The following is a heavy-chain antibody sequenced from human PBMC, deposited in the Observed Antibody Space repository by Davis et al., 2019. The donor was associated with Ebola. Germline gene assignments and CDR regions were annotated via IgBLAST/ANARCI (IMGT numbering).Heavy chain of an antibody. J-gene: IGHJ6*02. CDR3: AKGFRPIRFSCMDV. V-gene: IGHV3-21*01. Sequence: GGSLRLSCAASGFTFSSYAMSWVRQAPGKGLEWVSSISSSSSYIYYADSVKGRFTISRDNAKNSLYLQMNSLRAEDTAVYYCAKGFRPIRFSCMDVWGQGTTVTVSS. D-gene: IGHD3-3*01. CDR1: GFTFSSYA. CDR2: ISSSSSYI.